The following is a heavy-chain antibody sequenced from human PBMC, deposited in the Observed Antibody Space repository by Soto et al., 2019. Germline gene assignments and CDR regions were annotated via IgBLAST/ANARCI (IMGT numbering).Heavy chain of an antibody. J-gene: IGHJ6*02. CDR2: ISGSGGST. CDR3: AKERIQLYSSSWYYDYGMDV. V-gene: IGHV3-23*01. Sequence: GGSLRLSCAASGFTFSSYAMSWVRQAPGKGLAWVSAISGSGGSTYYADSVKGRFTISRDNSKNTLYLQMNSLRAEDTAVYYCAKERIQLYSSSWYYDYGMDVWGQGTTVTVSS. CDR1: GFTFSSYA. D-gene: IGHD6-13*01.